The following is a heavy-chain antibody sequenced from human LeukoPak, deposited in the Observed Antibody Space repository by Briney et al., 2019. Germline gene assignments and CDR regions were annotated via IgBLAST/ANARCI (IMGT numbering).Heavy chain of an antibody. V-gene: IGHV3-48*03. CDR3: AKTRGYSGYDY. Sequence: GGSLGLSCAASGFTFSSYEMNWVRQAPGKGLKWVSYISSSGSTIYYADSVKGRFTISRDNAKNSLYLQMNSLRAEDTAVYYCAKTRGYSGYDYWGQGTLVTVSS. J-gene: IGHJ4*02. D-gene: IGHD5-12*01. CDR2: ISSSGSTI. CDR1: GFTFSSYE.